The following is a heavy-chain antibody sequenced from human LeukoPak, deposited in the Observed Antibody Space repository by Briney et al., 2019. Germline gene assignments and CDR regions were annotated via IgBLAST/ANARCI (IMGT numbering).Heavy chain of an antibody. CDR3: ARGRGYCSSTSCYARLPYYYYGVDV. J-gene: IGHJ6*02. CDR1: GYTFTGYY. D-gene: IGHD2-2*01. V-gene: IGHV1-2*02. Sequence: ASVKVSCKASGYTFTGYYMHWVRQAPGQGLEWMGWINPNSGGTNYAQKFQGRATMTRDTSISTAYMELSRLRSDGTAVYYCARGRGYCSSTSCYARLPYYYYGVDVWGQGTTVTVSS. CDR2: INPNSGGT.